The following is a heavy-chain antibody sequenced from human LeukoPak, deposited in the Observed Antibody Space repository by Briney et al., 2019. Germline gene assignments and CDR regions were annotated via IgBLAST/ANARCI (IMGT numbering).Heavy chain of an antibody. V-gene: IGHV3-23*01. J-gene: IGHJ4*02. D-gene: IGHD3-10*01. CDR2: ISGSGGST. CDR3: AKAGEEVLLWFGELLYPDY. Sequence: GRSLRLSCAASGFTFSNYAMHWVRQAPGKGLEWVSAISGSGGSTYYADSVKGRFTISRDNSKNTLYLQMNSLRAEDTAVYYCAKAGEEVLLWFGELLYPDYWGQGTLVTVSS. CDR1: GFTFSNYA.